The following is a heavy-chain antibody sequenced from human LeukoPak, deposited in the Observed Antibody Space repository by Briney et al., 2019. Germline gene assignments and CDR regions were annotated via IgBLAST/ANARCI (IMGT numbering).Heavy chain of an antibody. V-gene: IGHV1-18*04. J-gene: IGHJ2*01. CDR1: GYTFINYG. CDR2: ISAYNGNT. Sequence: ASMKVSCKASGYTFINYGFSWVRQAPGQGLEWMGWISAYNGNTSYLQKFQGRVTMTTDTSTNTVYMELRSLRSDDTAVYYCARVSTNSRVAGYDPQWYFDLWGRGTRVIVSA. CDR3: ARVSTNSRVAGYDPQWYFDL. D-gene: IGHD5-12*01.